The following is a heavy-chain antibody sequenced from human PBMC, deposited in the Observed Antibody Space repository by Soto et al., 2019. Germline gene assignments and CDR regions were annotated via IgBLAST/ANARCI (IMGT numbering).Heavy chain of an antibody. CDR1: GGSISSYY. J-gene: IGHJ6*03. CDR3: ARAYGDYEYYYYYMDV. CDR2: IYYSGST. Sequence: SETLSLTCTVSGGSISSYYWSWIRQPPGKGLEWIGYIYYSGSTNYNHSLKSRVTISVDTSKNQFSLKLSSVTAADTAVYYCARAYGDYEYYYYYMDVWGKGTTVTVSS. V-gene: IGHV4-59*01. D-gene: IGHD4-17*01.